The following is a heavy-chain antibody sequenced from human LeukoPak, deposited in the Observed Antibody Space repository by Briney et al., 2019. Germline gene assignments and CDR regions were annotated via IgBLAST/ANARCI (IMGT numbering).Heavy chain of an antibody. J-gene: IGHJ4*02. CDR3: ARGGPYYFDY. CDR2: INPSGGST. Sequence: ASVKVSCKASGYTFTSYGISWVRQAPGQGLEWMGIINPSGGSTSHAQKFQGRVTMTRDTSTSTVYMELSSLRSEDTAVYYCARGGPYYFDYWGQGTLVTVSS. CDR1: GYTFTSYG. V-gene: IGHV1-46*01.